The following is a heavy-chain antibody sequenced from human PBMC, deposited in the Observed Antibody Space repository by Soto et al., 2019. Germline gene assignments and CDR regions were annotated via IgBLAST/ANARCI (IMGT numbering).Heavy chain of an antibody. V-gene: IGHV3-21*01. Sequence: GGSLRLSCAASGFTFSSYSMNWVRQAPGKGLEWVSSISSSSSYIYYADSVKGRFTITRDNAKNPLYLQMNSLRAEDTAVYYCARGHLPPSAFDIWGQGTMVTVSS. CDR1: GFTFSSYS. J-gene: IGHJ3*02. CDR2: ISSSSSYI. CDR3: ARGHLPPSAFDI.